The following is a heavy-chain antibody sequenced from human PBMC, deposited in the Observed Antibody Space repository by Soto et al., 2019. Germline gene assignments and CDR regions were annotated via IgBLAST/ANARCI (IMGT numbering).Heavy chain of an antibody. Sequence: QVQLVQSGPEVKKPGASVKVSCKTSGYTFTSYGISWVRQAPGQGLEWMGWISTYKGNPNYAQKFQGRVTMTTDTSTSTAYMELRSVGSDGTAVYYCATRSPAFDYWGQGTLVTVSS. CDR3: ATRSPAFDY. V-gene: IGHV1-18*01. CDR1: GYTFTSYG. CDR2: ISTYKGNP. J-gene: IGHJ4*02.